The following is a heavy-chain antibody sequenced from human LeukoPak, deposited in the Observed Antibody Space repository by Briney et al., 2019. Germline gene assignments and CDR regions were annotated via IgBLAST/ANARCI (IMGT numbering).Heavy chain of an antibody. Sequence: ASVKVSCRASGGTFSSYAISWVRPAPGQGVEWMGRIIPILGIANYTQKFQGRVTITADKSTSTAYLELSSLRSEDTAVYYCARVPRGSSYYYDSSGYYGAFDIWGQGTMVTVSS. CDR1: GGTFSSYA. J-gene: IGHJ3*02. CDR3: ARVPRGSSYYYDSSGYYGAFDI. D-gene: IGHD3-22*01. V-gene: IGHV1-69*04. CDR2: IIPILGIA.